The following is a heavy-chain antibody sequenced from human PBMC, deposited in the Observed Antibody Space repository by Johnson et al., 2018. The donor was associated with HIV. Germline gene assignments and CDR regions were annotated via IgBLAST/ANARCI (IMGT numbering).Heavy chain of an antibody. CDR2: ISSSGGTK. D-gene: IGHD3-16*01. CDR1: GFTLSDYY. Sequence: QVQLVESGGGFVQPGGSLRLSCAASGFTLSDYYMDWVRQAPGKGLEWVSHISSSGGTKYYADSLKGRFTISRDNAKNSLYLQMNSLRVEDTAVYYCARDGGRGDFDIWGQGTRVSVSS. CDR3: ARDGGRGDFDI. V-gene: IGHV3-11*04. J-gene: IGHJ3*02.